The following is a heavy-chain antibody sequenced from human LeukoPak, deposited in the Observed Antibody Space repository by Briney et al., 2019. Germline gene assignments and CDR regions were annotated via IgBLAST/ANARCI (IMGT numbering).Heavy chain of an antibody. CDR2: INHSGST. J-gene: IGHJ4*02. CDR1: GGSFSGYY. V-gene: IGHV4-34*01. D-gene: IGHD3-9*01. CDR3: ARALRYFDWPAPAYFDY. Sequence: SETLSLTCAVYGGSFSGYYWSWIRQHPGKGLEWIGEINHSGSTNYNPSLKSRVTVSVDTSKNQFSLKLSSVTAADTAVYYCARALRYFDWPAPAYFDYWGQGTLVTVSS.